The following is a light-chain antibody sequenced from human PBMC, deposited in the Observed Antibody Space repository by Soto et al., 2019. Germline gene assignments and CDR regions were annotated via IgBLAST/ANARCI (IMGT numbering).Light chain of an antibody. CDR1: QSVSSGS. CDR3: QQYGGSPGT. CDR2: GAS. Sequence: EIVLTQSPGTLSLSPGERATLSCRASQSVSSGSLAWYQQKPGQAPRLLIHGASNRATGIPDRFRGSGSGTDFTLTISRLEPEDCAVYYCQQYGGSPGTFGQGTKVEVK. V-gene: IGKV3-20*01. J-gene: IGKJ1*01.